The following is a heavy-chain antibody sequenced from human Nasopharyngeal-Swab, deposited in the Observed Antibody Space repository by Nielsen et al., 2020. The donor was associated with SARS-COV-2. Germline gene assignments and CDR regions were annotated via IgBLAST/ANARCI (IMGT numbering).Heavy chain of an antibody. V-gene: IGHV3-15*01. J-gene: IGHJ4*02. CDR3: TRHQGRRFFDY. CDR2: IQSKSVGGAT. Sequence: GESLKISCVTSGFIFSSTWMTWVRQAPGKGLEWVGRIQSKSVGGATDYAEPVKGRFTISRDDSKNTVYLQMNSLKTEDTAVYYCTRHQGRRFFDYWGQGTLVTVSS. CDR1: GFIFSSTW.